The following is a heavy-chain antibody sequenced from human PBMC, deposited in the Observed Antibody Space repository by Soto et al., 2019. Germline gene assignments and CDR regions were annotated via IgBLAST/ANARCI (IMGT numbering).Heavy chain of an antibody. J-gene: IGHJ2*01. V-gene: IGHV1-2*02. CDR2: INPDSGGT. Sequence: ASVTVSCKASGYTFTDYYIHWVRQAPGQGLEWVGWINPDSGGTNLAQRFQGRVTMTSDTSINTAYMELSSLISYDTAVYYCAIRTGQLAIISEFDGDWFFEVWGRGNLVTVSS. CDR1: GYTFTDYY. CDR3: AIRTGQLAIISEFDGDWFFEV. D-gene: IGHD2-2*01.